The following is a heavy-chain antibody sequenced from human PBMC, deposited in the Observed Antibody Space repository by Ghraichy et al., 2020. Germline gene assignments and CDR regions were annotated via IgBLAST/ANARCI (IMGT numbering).Heavy chain of an antibody. D-gene: IGHD2-21*01. CDR2: ISSSGDFR. CDR3: ARVVGIAPACTLDF. Sequence: GGSLRLSCAGSGFSFNDYIINWVRQAPGKGLEWVSSISSSGDFRYYAASVKGRFTISRDYAKNSVSLEMDSLRVEDTALYYCARVVGIAPACTLDFWGQGNLVTVAS. CDR1: GFSFNDYI. J-gene: IGHJ4*02. V-gene: IGHV3-21*01.